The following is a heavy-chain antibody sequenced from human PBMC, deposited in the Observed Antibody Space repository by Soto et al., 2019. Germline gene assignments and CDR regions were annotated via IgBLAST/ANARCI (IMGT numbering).Heavy chain of an antibody. CDR2: INHSGST. CDR1: GGSFSGYY. J-gene: IGHJ4*02. CDR3: ARTRNDGYLEY. V-gene: IGHV4-34*01. D-gene: IGHD1-1*01. Sequence: SETLSLTCAVYGGSFSGYYWSWIRQPPGKGLEWIGEINHSGSTNYNPSLESRVTISVDTSKNQFSLKLSSVTAADTAVYYCARTRNDGYLEYWGQGMLVTVSS.